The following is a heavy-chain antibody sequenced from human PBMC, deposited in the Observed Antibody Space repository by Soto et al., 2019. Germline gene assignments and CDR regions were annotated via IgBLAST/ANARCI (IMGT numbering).Heavy chain of an antibody. V-gene: IGHV4-59*01. J-gene: IGHJ4*02. CDR1: GGSISSYY. D-gene: IGHD1-26*01. CDR3: ASSVGSYPLVFDY. Sequence: SETLSLTCTVSGGSISSYYWSWIRQPPGKGLEWIGYIYYSGSTNYNPSLKSRVTISVDTSKNQFSLKLSSVTAADTAVYYCASSVGSYPLVFDYWGQGTLVTVS. CDR2: IYYSGST.